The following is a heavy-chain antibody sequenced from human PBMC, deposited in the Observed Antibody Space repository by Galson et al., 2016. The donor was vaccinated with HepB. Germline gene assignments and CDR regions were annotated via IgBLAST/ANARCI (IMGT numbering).Heavy chain of an antibody. D-gene: IGHD2-2*01. V-gene: IGHV4-59*01. CDR3: VRDNDSTSYYYYGMDV. CDR1: GDSISESW. Sequence: ETLSLTCAVSGDSISESWWSWIRQPPGKGLERIGYIYDSGGTKYNPSLKNRVTISLDTSKNQFSLKLSSVTAADTAVYYCVRDNDSTSYYYYGMDVGGQGITVTVSS. CDR2: IYDSGGT. J-gene: IGHJ6*02.